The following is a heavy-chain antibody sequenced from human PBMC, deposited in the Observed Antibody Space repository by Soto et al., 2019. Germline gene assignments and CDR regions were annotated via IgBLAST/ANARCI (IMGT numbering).Heavy chain of an antibody. Sequence: GESLKISCKGSGYSFTSYWIGWVRQMPGEGLAWMGIIYPGDSDTRYSPSFQGQVSISADKSISTAYLQWSSLKASDTAMYYCASSYYYDSSGYYGYYYGMDVWGQGTTVTVSS. CDR1: GYSFTSYW. D-gene: IGHD3-22*01. CDR2: IYPGDSDT. CDR3: ASSYYYDSSGYYGYYYGMDV. V-gene: IGHV5-51*01. J-gene: IGHJ6*02.